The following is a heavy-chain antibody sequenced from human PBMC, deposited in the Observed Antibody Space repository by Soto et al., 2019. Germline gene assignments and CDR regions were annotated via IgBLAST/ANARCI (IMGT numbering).Heavy chain of an antibody. J-gene: IGHJ6*02. D-gene: IGHD6-19*01. CDR3: ARPAVAFYYYGMDV. CDR1: GFTFSTYT. CDR2: ISYDGSEK. Sequence: GASLTLSCAASGFTFSTYTLQWLSQPPGKGLDWVALISYDGSEKDYADSVQCRFTVSRDNSKNTLYLEMNSLRVEDTAIYYCARPAVAFYYYGMDVWGQGTTVTVSS. V-gene: IGHV3-30-3*01.